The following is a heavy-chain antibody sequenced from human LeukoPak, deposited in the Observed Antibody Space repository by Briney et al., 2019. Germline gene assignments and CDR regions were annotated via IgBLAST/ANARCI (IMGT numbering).Heavy chain of an antibody. CDR2: FDPEDGET. J-gene: IGHJ6*02. CDR1: GYTLTELS. Sequence: ASVTVSCKVSGYTLTELSMHWVRQAPGKGREWMGGFDPEDGETTYAQKFQGRVTITEDTSTDTAYMELSSLRSEDTAVYYCATRQGAYYYYGMDVWGQGTTVTVSS. D-gene: IGHD3-16*01. V-gene: IGHV1-24*01. CDR3: ATRQGAYYYYGMDV.